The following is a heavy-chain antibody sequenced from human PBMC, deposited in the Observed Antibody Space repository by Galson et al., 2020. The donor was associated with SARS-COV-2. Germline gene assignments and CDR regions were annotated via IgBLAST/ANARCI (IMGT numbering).Heavy chain of an antibody. J-gene: IGHJ4*02. CDR2: IWYDGSNK. CDR1: GFTFSSYG. CDR3: AREGSVGATTGMDY. D-gene: IGHD1-26*01. V-gene: IGHV3-33*01. Sequence: GGSLRLSCAASGFTFSSYGMHWVRQAPGKGLEWVAVIWYDGSNKYYADSVKGRFTISRDNSKNTLYLQMNSLRAEDTAVHYCAREGSVGATTGMDYWGQGTLVTVSS.